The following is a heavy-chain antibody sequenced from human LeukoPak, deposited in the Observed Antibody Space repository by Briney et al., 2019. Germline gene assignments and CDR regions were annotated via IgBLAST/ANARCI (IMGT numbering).Heavy chain of an antibody. V-gene: IGHV3-15*01. CDR3: STTTYYDYSDL. CDR1: GFTFSNAW. J-gene: IGHJ2*01. D-gene: IGHD3-22*01. CDR2: IKSKTDGGTT. Sequence: GGSLRLPCAASGFTFSNAWMTWVRQAPGKGLEWLGRIKSKTDGGTTAYAAPVKGRFTISRDDSRNTLYLQMNSLKTEDTAVYYCSTTTYYDYSDLWGRGSLVTVSS.